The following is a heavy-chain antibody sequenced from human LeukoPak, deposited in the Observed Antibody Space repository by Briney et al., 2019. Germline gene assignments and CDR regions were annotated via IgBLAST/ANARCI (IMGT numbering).Heavy chain of an antibody. V-gene: IGHV3-48*03. CDR1: GFTFSSYE. CDR3: ARVSPNTVTTLQYFDY. CDR2: ISSSGSTI. J-gene: IGHJ4*02. Sequence: PGGSLRLSCAASGFTFSSYEVNWVRQAPGKGLEWISYISSSGSTIHYADSVKGRFTISRDNAKNSLYLQMNSLRAEDTAVYYCARVSPNTVTTLQYFDYWGQGTLVTVSS. D-gene: IGHD4-17*01.